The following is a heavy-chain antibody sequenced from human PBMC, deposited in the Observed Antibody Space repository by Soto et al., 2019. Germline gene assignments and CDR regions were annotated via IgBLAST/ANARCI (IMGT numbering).Heavy chain of an antibody. D-gene: IGHD3-22*01. CDR1: GFTFSSYS. Sequence: EVQLVESGGGLVKPGGSLRLSCAASGFTFSSYSMNWVRQAPGKGLEWVSSISSSSSYIYYADSVKGRFTISRDNDKNSLYLQMNSLRAEDTAVYYCASLTMIAPDWFEPWGQGTLVTVSS. V-gene: IGHV3-21*01. J-gene: IGHJ5*02. CDR3: ASLTMIAPDWFEP. CDR2: ISSSSSYI.